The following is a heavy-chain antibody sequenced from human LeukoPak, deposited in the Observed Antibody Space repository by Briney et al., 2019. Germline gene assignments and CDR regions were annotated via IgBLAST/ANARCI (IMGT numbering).Heavy chain of an antibody. D-gene: IGHD2-2*01. V-gene: IGHV3-30*18. CDR1: GFTFSSYG. CDR3: AKSVCSSTSCSDFDY. J-gene: IGHJ4*02. Sequence: GGSLRLSCAASGFTFSSYGMHWVRQAPGKELEWVAVISYDGSNKYYADSVKGRFTISRDNSKNTLYLQMNSLRAEDTAVYYCAKSVCSSTSCSDFDYWGQGTLVTVSS. CDR2: ISYDGSNK.